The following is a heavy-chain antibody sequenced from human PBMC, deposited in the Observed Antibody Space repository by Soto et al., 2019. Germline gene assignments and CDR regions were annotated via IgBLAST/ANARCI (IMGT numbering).Heavy chain of an antibody. CDR3: ARGAWLRYTGYYYGMDV. J-gene: IGHJ6*02. Sequence: SVKVSCKASGGTFSSYAISWVRQAPGQGLEWMGGIIPIFGTANYAQKFQGRVTITADKSTSTAYMELSSLRSEDTAVYYCARGAWLRYTGYYYGMDVWGQGTTVTV. CDR1: GGTFSSYA. CDR2: IIPIFGTA. V-gene: IGHV1-69*06. D-gene: IGHD5-12*01.